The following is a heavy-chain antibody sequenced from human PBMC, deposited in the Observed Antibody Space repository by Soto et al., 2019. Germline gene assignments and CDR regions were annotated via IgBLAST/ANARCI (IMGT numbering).Heavy chain of an antibody. CDR3: AGGPGAARNY. D-gene: IGHD6-25*01. CDR1: GGSISSGGYS. V-gene: IGHV4-30-2*01. CDR2: IYHSGST. Sequence: QLQLQESGSGLVKPSQTLSLTCAVSGGSISSGGYSWSWIRQPPGKGLEWIGDIYHSGSTYYNPSPKGRVTMPVDRSKNQVSLKLSSVTAADPAVYYCAGGPGAARNYWGRGTLVTVSS. J-gene: IGHJ4*02.